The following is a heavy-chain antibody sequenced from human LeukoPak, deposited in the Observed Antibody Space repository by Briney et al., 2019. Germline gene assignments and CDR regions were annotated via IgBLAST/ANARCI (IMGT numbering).Heavy chain of an antibody. Sequence: GGSLRLSCAASGFTFTSYSMNWVRQAPGKGLEWVSAISGSGGSTYYADSVKGRFTISRDNSKNTLYLQMNSLRAEDTAVYYCATTARWFDYWGQGTLVTVSS. V-gene: IGHV3-23*01. J-gene: IGHJ4*02. CDR2: ISGSGGST. CDR1: GFTFTSYS. D-gene: IGHD4-17*01. CDR3: ATTARWFDY.